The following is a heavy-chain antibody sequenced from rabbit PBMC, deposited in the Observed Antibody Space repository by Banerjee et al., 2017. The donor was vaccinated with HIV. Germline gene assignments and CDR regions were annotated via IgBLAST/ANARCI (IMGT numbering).Heavy chain of an antibody. CDR1: GIDFSSYA. Sequence: QSLEESGGDLVQPEGSLTLTCKASGIDFSSYAITWVRQAPGKGLEYIGYITYRGSAYYASWVNGRFTISRENTQNTLYLQLNSLTAADTATYFCARSNTYYGMDLWGPGTLVTVS. V-gene: IGHV1S64*01. J-gene: IGHJ6*01. CDR2: ITYRGSA. CDR3: ARSNTYYGMDL.